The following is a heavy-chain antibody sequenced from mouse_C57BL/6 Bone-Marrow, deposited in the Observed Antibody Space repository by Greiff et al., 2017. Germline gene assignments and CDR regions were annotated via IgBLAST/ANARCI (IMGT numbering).Heavy chain of an antibody. CDR3: ARRGPITTVPYYFDY. CDR1: GYAFTNYL. V-gene: IGHV1-54*01. Sequence: QVQLQQSGAELVRPGTSVKVSCKASGYAFTNYLIEWVKQRPGQGLEWIGVINPGSGGTNYNEKFKGKATMTADKSSSTAYLQLSSLTSEDSAVYFCARRGPITTVPYYFDYWGQGTTLTVSS. CDR2: INPGSGGT. D-gene: IGHD1-1*01. J-gene: IGHJ2*01.